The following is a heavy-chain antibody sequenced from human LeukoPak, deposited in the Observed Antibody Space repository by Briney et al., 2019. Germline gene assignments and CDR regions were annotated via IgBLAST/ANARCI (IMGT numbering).Heavy chain of an antibody. CDR2: INPNSGGT. D-gene: IGHD3-3*01. Sequence: GASVKVSCKASGYTFTGYYMHWVRQAHGQGLEWTGWINPNSGGTNYAQKFQGRVTMTRDTSISTAYMELSRLRSDDTAVYYCARGFTTFGVAQRYYFDYWGQGTLVTVSS. CDR3: ARGFTTFGVAQRYYFDY. J-gene: IGHJ4*02. CDR1: GYTFTGYY. V-gene: IGHV1-2*02.